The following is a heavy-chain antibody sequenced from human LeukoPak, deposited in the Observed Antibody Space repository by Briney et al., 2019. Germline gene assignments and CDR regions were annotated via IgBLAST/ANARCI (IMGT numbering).Heavy chain of an antibody. CDR1: GFTFSSYA. Sequence: GGSLRLSCAAPGFTFSSYAMNWVRQAPGKGLEWVSAVRGSDAGTSYADSVKGRFTISRDNSKNTLYLQMNSLRAEDTAVYYCAKEYYDSSGYYCHFDYWGQGTLVTVSS. D-gene: IGHD3-22*01. CDR2: VRGSDAGT. CDR3: AKEYYDSSGYYCHFDY. J-gene: IGHJ4*02. V-gene: IGHV3-23*01.